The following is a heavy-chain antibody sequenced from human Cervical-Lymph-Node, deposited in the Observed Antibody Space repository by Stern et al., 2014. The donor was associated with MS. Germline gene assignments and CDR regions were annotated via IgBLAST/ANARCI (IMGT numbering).Heavy chain of an antibody. D-gene: IGHD3-16*01. CDR2: ITVYNGNT. V-gene: IGHV1-18*01. J-gene: IGHJ4*02. CDR1: GYTFSSFA. Sequence: VQLVESGAEVKKPGASVNVSCKASGYTFSSFAITWVRQAPGQGLEWMGTITVYNGNTNYAQRVQDRDTMNTDTSTNTAYMEVRTLRSDDTALYYCARGWGDPRHWGQGTLVTVSS. CDR3: ARGWGDPRH.